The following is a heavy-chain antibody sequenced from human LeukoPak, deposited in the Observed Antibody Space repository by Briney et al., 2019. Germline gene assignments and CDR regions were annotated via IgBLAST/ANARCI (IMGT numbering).Heavy chain of an antibody. Sequence: AESLKISCKGSGYSFPDYWIDWVRQMPGQGLEWMGIIYPADSDTRYSPSFQGQVTISADKSINTAYLQWSTLKASDTATYYCARRRGDGYNSPFDYWGQGTLVTVPS. J-gene: IGHJ4*02. CDR2: IYPADSDT. V-gene: IGHV5-51*01. D-gene: IGHD5-24*01. CDR3: ARRRGDGYNSPFDY. CDR1: GYSFPDYW.